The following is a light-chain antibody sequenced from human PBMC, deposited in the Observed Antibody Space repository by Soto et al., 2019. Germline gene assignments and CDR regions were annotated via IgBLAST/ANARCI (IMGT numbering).Light chain of an antibody. Sequence: EIVLTQSPGTLSVSPGERVTLSCRASQSVSNNYLAWYVQKPGQAPRLLIDGASSRATGTPDRFSGSGFGTDFTLTISRLEPEECAEYFYQQYGRAPLTFGGGTKVEIK. J-gene: IGKJ4*01. V-gene: IGKV3-20*01. CDR2: GAS. CDR1: QSVSNNY. CDR3: QQYGRAPLT.